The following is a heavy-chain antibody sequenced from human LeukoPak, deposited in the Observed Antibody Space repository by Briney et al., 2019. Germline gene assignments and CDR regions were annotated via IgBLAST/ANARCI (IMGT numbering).Heavy chain of an antibody. CDR1: GGSFSGHY. CDR3: ARGRYVTTRGGAAAGFLDY. CDR2: INHGGST. Sequence: SETLSLTCAVSGGSFSGHYWNWIRQPPGKGLEWIGEINHGGSTNYNPSLKSRVTISVDTSQNQFSLRLGSVTAADTAVCYCARGRYVTTRGGAAAGFLDYWGQGTLVTVST. J-gene: IGHJ4*02. D-gene: IGHD6-13*01. V-gene: IGHV4-34*01.